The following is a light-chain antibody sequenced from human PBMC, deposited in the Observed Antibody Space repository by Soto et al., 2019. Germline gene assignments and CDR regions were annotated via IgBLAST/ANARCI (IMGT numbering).Light chain of an antibody. CDR1: QSVSSNY. Sequence: NVLTQSPGTLSLSPGERGALSCRASQSVSSNYVAWYQQKPGQAPRLLISGASNRATGTPDRFRGSGSGTDFTLTITRLEPEDFAVYYCHQYGSAPWTFGQGTKVEIK. J-gene: IGKJ1*01. CDR3: HQYGSAPWT. V-gene: IGKV3-20*01. CDR2: GAS.